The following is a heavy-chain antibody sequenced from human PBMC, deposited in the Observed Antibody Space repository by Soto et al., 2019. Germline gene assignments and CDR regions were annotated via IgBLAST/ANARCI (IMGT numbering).Heavy chain of an antibody. Sequence: PGGFLRPSCAASGFTFSSYAMSWVRQAPGKGLEWVSAISGSGGSTYYADSVKGRFTISRDNSKNTLYLQMNSLRAEDTAVYYCAKDRGGQWLVSWVRWFDPWGQGTLLTVSS. CDR2: ISGSGGST. J-gene: IGHJ5*02. CDR3: AKDRGGQWLVSWVRWFDP. D-gene: IGHD6-19*01. V-gene: IGHV3-23*01. CDR1: GFTFSSYA.